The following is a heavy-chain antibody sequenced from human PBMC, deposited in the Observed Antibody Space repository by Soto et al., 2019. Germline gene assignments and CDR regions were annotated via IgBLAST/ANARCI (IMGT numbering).Heavy chain of an antibody. V-gene: IGHV3-15*01. Sequence: EVQLVESGGGLVKPGGSLRLSCAASGFTFSNAWMSWVRQAPGKGLEWVGRIKSKTDGGTTDYAAPVKGRFTISRDDSKNPLYLQMNSLKTEDTAVYYCTTRLDYDILTGYYPDAFDIWGQGTMVTVSS. J-gene: IGHJ3*02. D-gene: IGHD3-9*01. CDR3: TTRLDYDILTGYYPDAFDI. CDR2: IKSKTDGGTT. CDR1: GFTFSNAW.